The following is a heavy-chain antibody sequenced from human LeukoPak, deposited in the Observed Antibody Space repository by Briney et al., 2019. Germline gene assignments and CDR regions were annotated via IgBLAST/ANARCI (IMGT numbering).Heavy chain of an antibody. CDR3: GADLTMVRGVPRWFDP. CDR1: GFTFTSSA. J-gene: IGHJ5*02. D-gene: IGHD3-10*01. Sequence: SVKVSCKASGFTFTSSAMQWVRQARGQRLEWIGWIVVGSGNTNYAQKFQERVTITRDMSTSTTYMELSSLRSEDTAVYYCGADLTMVRGVPRWFDPWGQGTLV. V-gene: IGHV1-58*02. CDR2: IVVGSGNT.